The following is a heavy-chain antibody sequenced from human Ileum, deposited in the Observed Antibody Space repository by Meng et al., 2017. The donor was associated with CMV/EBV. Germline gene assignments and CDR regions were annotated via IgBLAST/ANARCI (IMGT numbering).Heavy chain of an antibody. D-gene: IGHD6-6*01. CDR3: ARTYSSSSGITFDY. J-gene: IGHJ4*02. Sequence: VRCPESGPGLVKPSETLSLACTASGGSISSYYWSWIRQPAGKGLEWIGRISTSGSTNYNPSLKSRVTMSVDASKNQFSLKLTSVTAADTAVYFCARTYSSSSGITFDYWGQGTLVTVSS. V-gene: IGHV4-4*07. CDR2: ISTSGST. CDR1: GGSISSYY.